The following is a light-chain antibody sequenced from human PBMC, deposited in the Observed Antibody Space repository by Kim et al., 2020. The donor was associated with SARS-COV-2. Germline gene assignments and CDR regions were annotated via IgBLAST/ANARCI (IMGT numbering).Light chain of an antibody. CDR2: RAS. V-gene: IGKV3-20*01. J-gene: IGKJ2*01. CDR1: QSVNQNS. CDR3: QQYGTTPYT. Sequence: FSLGKSRNLSSRTIQSVNQNSLALYRPSPRQDPSLLIYRASTQATSIPDRISGSESAAAFTLTISTLEPEDLAVYYCQQYGTTPYTFGQGTKLEI.